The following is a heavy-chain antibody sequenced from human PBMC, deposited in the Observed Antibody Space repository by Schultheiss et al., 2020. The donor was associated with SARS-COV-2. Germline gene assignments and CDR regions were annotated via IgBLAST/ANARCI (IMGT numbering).Heavy chain of an antibody. J-gene: IGHJ4*02. D-gene: IGHD4-17*01. CDR3: ARGPTVTTPLDY. Sequence: GSLRLSCAASGFTFSSYSMNWVRQAPGKGLEWVSSISSSSSYIYYADSVKGRFTISRDNAKNSLYLQMNSLRAEDTAVYYCARGPTVTTPLDYWGQGTLVTVSS. CDR2: ISSSSSYI. V-gene: IGHV3-21*01. CDR1: GFTFSSYS.